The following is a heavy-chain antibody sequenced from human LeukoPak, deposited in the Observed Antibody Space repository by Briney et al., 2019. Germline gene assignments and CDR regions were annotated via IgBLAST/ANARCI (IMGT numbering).Heavy chain of an antibody. CDR3: AKITSGSYYFDY. Sequence: GGSLRLSCAASGFTCSSYAMSWLRQAPGKGLEGVSDISGSGGSTYYADSVKGPFTISRDNSKNTLYLQMNSLRAEDTAVYYCAKITSGSYYFDYWGQGTLVTVSS. D-gene: IGHD1-26*01. V-gene: IGHV3-23*01. CDR2: ISGSGGST. J-gene: IGHJ4*02. CDR1: GFTCSSYA.